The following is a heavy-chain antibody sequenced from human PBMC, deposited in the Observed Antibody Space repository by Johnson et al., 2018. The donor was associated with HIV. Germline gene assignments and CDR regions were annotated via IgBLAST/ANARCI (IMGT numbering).Heavy chain of an antibody. Sequence: VQLVESGGGLVQPGGSLRLSCAASGFTFSSAWMSWVRQAPGKGLEWVANIKHDGSEKYYVDSVKGRFTISRDNSKNTLYLQMNSLRAEDTAVYYCAREKTTPDAFDIWGQGTMVTVSS. V-gene: IGHV3-7*01. CDR3: AREKTTPDAFDI. J-gene: IGHJ3*02. D-gene: IGHD4-11*01. CDR2: IKHDGSEK. CDR1: GFTFSSAW.